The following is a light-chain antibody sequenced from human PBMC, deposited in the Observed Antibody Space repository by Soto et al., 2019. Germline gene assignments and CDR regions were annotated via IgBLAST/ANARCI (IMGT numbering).Light chain of an antibody. CDR1: QSVTSN. J-gene: IGKJ4*01. V-gene: IGKV3-15*01. CDR3: QQYNNWPLT. Sequence: EIVMTQSPATLSVSPGERATLSCRASQSVTSNLAWYQQKRGQAPRLLIYGASTRATGIPARFSGSGSGTEFTLTISSLPSEDLAVYYCQQYNNWPLTFGGGTKVEIK. CDR2: GAS.